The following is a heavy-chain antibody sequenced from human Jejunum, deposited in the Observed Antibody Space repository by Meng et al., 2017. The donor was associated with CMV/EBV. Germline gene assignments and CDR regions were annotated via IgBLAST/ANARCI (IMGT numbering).Heavy chain of an antibody. D-gene: IGHD3-9*01. CDR2: IYNTGRT. V-gene: IGHV4-30-4*08. J-gene: IGHJ4*02. CDR1: GASINNGEYY. CDR3: ASLFHFDILTGSWY. Sequence: QGELQDSGPGLVKPPQTLSLSCTVSGASINNGEYYWNWIRQSPGKGLEWIGYIYNTGRTSYSPSLKSRVSMSVDTAKNQFSLHLSSVTVADAAVYYCASLFHFDILTGSWYWGQGALVTVSS.